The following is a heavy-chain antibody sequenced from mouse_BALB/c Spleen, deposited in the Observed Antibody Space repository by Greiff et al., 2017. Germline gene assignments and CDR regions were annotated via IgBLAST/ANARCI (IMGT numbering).Heavy chain of an antibody. D-gene: IGHD1-1*01. CDR1: GYTFTSYW. Sequence: VQLVESGAELARPGASVKLSCKASGYTFTSYWMQWVKQRPGQGLEWIGAIYPGDGDTRYTQKFKGKATLTADKSSSTAYMQLSSLASEDSAVYYCARSLYYYASFAYWGQGTLVTVSA. J-gene: IGHJ3*01. CDR3: ARSLYYYASFAY. V-gene: IGHV1-87*01. CDR2: IYPGDGDT.